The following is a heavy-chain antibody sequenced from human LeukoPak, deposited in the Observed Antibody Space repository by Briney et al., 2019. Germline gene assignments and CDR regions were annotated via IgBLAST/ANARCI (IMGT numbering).Heavy chain of an antibody. CDR2: MNPNSGNT. Sequence: GASVKVSCKASGYTFTSYDINWVRQAPGQGLEWMGWMNPNSGNTVYAQKFQGRVTITRNTSISTAYMELSSLRSEDTAVYYCARGKFVMVRGVIAWFDPWGQGTLVTVSS. J-gene: IGHJ5*02. CDR1: GYTFTSYD. CDR3: ARGKFVMVRGVIAWFDP. V-gene: IGHV1-8*01. D-gene: IGHD3-10*01.